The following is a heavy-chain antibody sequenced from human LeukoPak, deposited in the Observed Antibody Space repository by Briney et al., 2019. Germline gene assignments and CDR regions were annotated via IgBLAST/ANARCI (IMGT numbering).Heavy chain of an antibody. D-gene: IGHD6-19*01. V-gene: IGHV3-21*01. CDR2: ISSSSSYI. CDR3: ATKGYSSGWYLVY. Sequence: PGGSLRLSCAASGFTFSSYSMNWVRQAPGKGLEWVSSISSSSSYIYYADSVKGRFIISRDNAKNSLYLQMNSLRAEDTAVYYCATKGYSSGWYLVYWGQGTLVTVSS. CDR1: GFTFSSYS. J-gene: IGHJ4*02.